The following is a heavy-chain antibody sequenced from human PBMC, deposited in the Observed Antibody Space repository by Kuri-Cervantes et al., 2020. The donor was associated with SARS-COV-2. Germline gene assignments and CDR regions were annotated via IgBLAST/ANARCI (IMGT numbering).Heavy chain of an antibody. D-gene: IGHD2-21*01. CDR2: ISGSGGST. J-gene: IGHJ4*02. Sequence: GESLKISCAASGFTFSSYAMSWVRQAPGKGLEWVSAISGSGGSTYYADSVKGRFTISRDNSKNTLYLQMNSLRAEDTAVYYCAKGRSFWGEYSSDFWGQGTLVTVSS. V-gene: IGHV3-23*01. CDR1: GFTFSSYA. CDR3: AKGRSFWGEYSSDF.